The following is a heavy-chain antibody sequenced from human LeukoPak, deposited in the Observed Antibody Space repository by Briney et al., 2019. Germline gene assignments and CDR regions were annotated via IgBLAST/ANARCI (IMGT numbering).Heavy chain of an antibody. CDR2: IYFSGTT. Sequence: SETLSLTCTVSGGSVSSGSYYWTWIRQTAGKGLEWIGRIYFSGTTNYNPSLNSRVTISLDTSKNQFSLKLSSASAADTAVYYCARGRTADYYQYYMDVWGTGTTVTVSS. J-gene: IGHJ6*03. V-gene: IGHV4-61*02. CDR1: GGSVSSGSYY. CDR3: ARGRTADYYQYYMDV. D-gene: IGHD5-18*01.